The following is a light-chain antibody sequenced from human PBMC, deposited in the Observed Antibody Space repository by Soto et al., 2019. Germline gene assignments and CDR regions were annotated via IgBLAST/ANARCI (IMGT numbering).Light chain of an antibody. V-gene: IGKV1-9*01. J-gene: IGKJ3*01. CDR2: GAS. CDR3: QQLNSFPIP. Sequence: IQLTQSPSSLSASVEDRVTISCRASQGIANFLAWYQQKPGKAPKLLIYGASTLQSWVPSRFSDSGSGTDFTLTISSLQPEDFATYYCQQLNSFPIPFGPGTKVDI. CDR1: QGIANF.